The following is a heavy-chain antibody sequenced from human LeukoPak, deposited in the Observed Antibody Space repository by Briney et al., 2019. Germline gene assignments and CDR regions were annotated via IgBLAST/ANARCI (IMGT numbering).Heavy chain of an antibody. V-gene: IGHV3-74*01. CDR3: ARVIGWDEPFDI. Sequence: SGGSLRLSCAASGFTFSSYWMHWVRQAPGKGLVWVSRINTDGTNTNYADSVKGRFTVSRDNAKNTLYLQMNSLRAEDTAVYYCARVIGWDEPFDIWGQGTMVTVSS. J-gene: IGHJ3*02. CDR1: GFTFSSYW. D-gene: IGHD1-26*01. CDR2: INTDGTNT.